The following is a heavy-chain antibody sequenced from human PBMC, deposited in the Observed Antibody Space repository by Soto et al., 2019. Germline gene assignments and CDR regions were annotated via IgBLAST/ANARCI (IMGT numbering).Heavy chain of an antibody. D-gene: IGHD2-8*01. J-gene: IGHJ2*01. Sequence: QVQLQQWGAGLLKPSETLSLTCAVYGGSFSGYYWSWIRQPPGKGLAWIGEINHSGSTNYNPSLKSRVTISVDTSKNQFALKLSSVTAADTAVYYCARGPYCTNGVCYNSKGWYFDLWGRGTLVTVSS. V-gene: IGHV4-34*01. CDR3: ARGPYCTNGVCYNSKGWYFDL. CDR2: INHSGST. CDR1: GGSFSGYY.